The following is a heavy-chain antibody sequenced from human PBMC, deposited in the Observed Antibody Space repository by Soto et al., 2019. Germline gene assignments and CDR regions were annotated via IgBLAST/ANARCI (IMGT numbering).Heavy chain of an antibody. CDR3: AKDRLRSSDGGFDY. Sequence: GGSLRLSCAASGFTFDDYTMHWVRQAPGKGLEWVSLISWDGGSTYYADSVKGRFTISRDNSKNSLYPQMNSLRTEDTALYYCAKDRLRSSDGGFDYWGQGTLVTVSS. CDR2: ISWDGGST. J-gene: IGHJ4*02. CDR1: GFTFDDYT. D-gene: IGHD6-6*01. V-gene: IGHV3-43*01.